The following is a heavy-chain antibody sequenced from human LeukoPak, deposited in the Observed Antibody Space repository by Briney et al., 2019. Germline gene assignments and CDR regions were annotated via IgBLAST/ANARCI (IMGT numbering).Heavy chain of an antibody. D-gene: IGHD3-10*01. J-gene: IGHJ4*02. CDR2: IYSGGST. Sequence: GGSLRLSCAASGFTVSSNYMSWVRQAPGKGLEWVSLIYSGGSTYYADSVKGRFTISRDNSKNTLYLQMSSLRAEDTAVYYCARETYYYGSGSYGYFDYWGQGTLVTVSS. CDR1: GFTVSSNY. V-gene: IGHV3-53*01. CDR3: ARETYYYGSGSYGYFDY.